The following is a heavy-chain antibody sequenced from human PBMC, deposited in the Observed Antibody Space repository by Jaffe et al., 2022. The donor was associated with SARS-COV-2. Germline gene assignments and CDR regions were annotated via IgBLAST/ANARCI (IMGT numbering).Heavy chain of an antibody. CDR1: GFTFSSYW. V-gene: IGHV3-7*03. CDR3: ARGGYSTSVY. D-gene: IGHD6-13*01. CDR2: IKQDGSEK. J-gene: IGHJ4*02. Sequence: EVQLVESGGGLVQPGGSLRLSCVVSGFTFSSYWMTWVRQAPGKGLEWVANIKQDGSEKNYVGSVKGRFTISRDNAKNSLYLQMNSLRGEDTAVYYCARGGYSTSVYWGQGTLVTVSS.